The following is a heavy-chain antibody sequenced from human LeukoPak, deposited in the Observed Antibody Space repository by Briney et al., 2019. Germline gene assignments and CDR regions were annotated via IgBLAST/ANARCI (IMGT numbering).Heavy chain of an antibody. V-gene: IGHV3-72*01. CDR3: ARVAGDA. CDR1: GFTFSSGW. J-gene: IGHJ5*02. CDR2: TRNKANSYTT. D-gene: IGHD3-16*01. Sequence: GGSLRLSCAASGFTFSSGWMSWVRQAPGKGLEWVGRTRNKANSYTTEYAASVKGRFTISRDDSKNSLYLQMNSLETEDTAVYYCARVAGDAWGQGTLVTVSS.